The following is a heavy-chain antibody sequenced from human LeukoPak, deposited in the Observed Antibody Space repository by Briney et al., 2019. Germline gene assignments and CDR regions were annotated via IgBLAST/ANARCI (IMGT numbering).Heavy chain of an antibody. CDR1: GFTFSSYA. V-gene: IGHV3-30-3*01. CDR3: ARDHDYGDYVWLVLDY. CDR2: ISYDGSNK. J-gene: IGHJ4*02. Sequence: PGRSLRLSCAASGFTFSSYAMHWVRQAPGKGLEWVAVISYDGSNKYYADSVKGRFTISRDNSKNTLYLQMNSLRAEDTAVYNCARDHDYGDYVWLVLDYWGQGTLVTVSS. D-gene: IGHD4-17*01.